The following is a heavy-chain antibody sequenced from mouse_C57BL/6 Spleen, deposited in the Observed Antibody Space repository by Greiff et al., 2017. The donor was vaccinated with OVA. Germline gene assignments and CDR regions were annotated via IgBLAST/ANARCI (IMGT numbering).Heavy chain of an antibody. D-gene: IGHD1-1*01. Sequence: QVQLQQPGAELVMPGASVKLSCKASGYTFTSYWMHWVKQRPGQGLEWIGELDPSDSYPNYNQKFKGKSTLTVDKSSSTAYMQLSSLTSEDSAIYYCARSASYYGSSPWFAYWGQGTLVTVSA. CDR1: GYTFTSYW. CDR2: LDPSDSYP. CDR3: ARSASYYGSSPWFAY. V-gene: IGHV1-69*01. J-gene: IGHJ3*01.